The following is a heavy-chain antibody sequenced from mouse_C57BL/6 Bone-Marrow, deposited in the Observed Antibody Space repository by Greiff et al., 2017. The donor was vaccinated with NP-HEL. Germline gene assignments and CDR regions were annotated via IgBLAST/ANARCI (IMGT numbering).Heavy chain of an antibody. Sequence: EVKLQESGPGLVKPSQSLSLTCSVTGYSITSGYYWNWIRQFPGNQLEWMGYISYDGSNNYNPSLKNRISITRDTSKNQFFLKLNSVTTEDTATYYGAREGLYGYALYYAMDYWGQGTSVTVSS. J-gene: IGHJ4*01. D-gene: IGHD2-2*01. CDR2: ISYDGSN. CDR1: GYSITSGYY. CDR3: AREGLYGYALYYAMDY. V-gene: IGHV3-6*01.